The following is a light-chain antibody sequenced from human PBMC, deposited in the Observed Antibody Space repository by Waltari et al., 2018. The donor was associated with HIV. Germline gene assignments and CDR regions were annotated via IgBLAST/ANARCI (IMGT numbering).Light chain of an antibody. CDR3: QQYYSLPWT. Sequence: DIVMTQSPESLTVSLGERATINCRSSQKILYSSNNKNYLAWYQQKSGHPPKVLFYWASSRESGVPDRFRGSGSGTDFSLTITRVQAEDVAVYFCQQYYSLPWTFGQGTKVEI. CDR1: QKILYSSNNKNY. J-gene: IGKJ1*01. CDR2: WAS. V-gene: IGKV4-1*01.